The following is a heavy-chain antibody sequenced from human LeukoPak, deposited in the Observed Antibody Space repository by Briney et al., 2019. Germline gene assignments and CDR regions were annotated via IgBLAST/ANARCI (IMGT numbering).Heavy chain of an antibody. CDR1: GGSISSGGYY. CDR2: IYYSGST. Sequence: SETLSLTCTVSGGSISSGGYYWRWIRQHPGKGLEWIGYIYYSGSTYYNPSLKSRVTISVDTSKNQFSLKLSSVTAADTAVYYCAGLYCSGGSCLNYYYYGMDVWGQGTTVTVSS. V-gene: IGHV4-31*03. CDR3: AGLYCSGGSCLNYYYYGMDV. D-gene: IGHD2-15*01. J-gene: IGHJ6*02.